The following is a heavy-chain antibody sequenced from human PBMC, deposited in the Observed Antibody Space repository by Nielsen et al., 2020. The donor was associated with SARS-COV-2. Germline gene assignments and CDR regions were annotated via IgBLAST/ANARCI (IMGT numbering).Heavy chain of an antibody. J-gene: IGHJ2*01. Sequence: SETLSLTCTVSDDSMSSSSYYWGWIRQPPGKGLEWIGSIYYTGTTYYSPSLKSRVTISVDTSKNQFSLNLGSVTAADTALYYCARVEASGSWYFDLWGRGTLVTVSS. CDR2: IYYTGTT. V-gene: IGHV4-39*07. CDR3: ARVEASGSWYFDL. CDR1: DDSMSSSSYY. D-gene: IGHD3-10*01.